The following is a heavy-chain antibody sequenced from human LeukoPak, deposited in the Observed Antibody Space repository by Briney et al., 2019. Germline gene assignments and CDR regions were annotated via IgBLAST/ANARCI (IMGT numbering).Heavy chain of an antibody. D-gene: IGHD6-19*01. CDR1: GGSISSGGYY. J-gene: IGHJ4*02. Sequence: SETLSLTCTVSGGSISSGGYYWSWIRQLPGKGLEWIGYISFNGNTYYNPSLKSRVTISGDTSKNQFSLKLSSVTAADTAVYYCARSFSGPTGADYRGQGTLVTVSS. CDR3: ARSFSGPTGADY. V-gene: IGHV4-31*03. CDR2: ISFNGNT.